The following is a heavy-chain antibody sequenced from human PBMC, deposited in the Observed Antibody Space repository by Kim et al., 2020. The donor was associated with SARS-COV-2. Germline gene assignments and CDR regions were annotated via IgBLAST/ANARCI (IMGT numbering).Heavy chain of an antibody. CDR2: ISYDGSNK. CDR1: GFTFSGFA. D-gene: IGHD2-2*01. Sequence: GGSLRLSCAASGFTFSGFAMHWVRQAPGKGLEWVAVISYDGSNKYYADSVKGRFTISRDNSKNTLYVQMNSLRAEDTAMYYCARGRGSNLYYSDCWGQGTLVTVSS. V-gene: IGHV3-30-3*01. CDR3: ARGRGSNLYYSDC. J-gene: IGHJ4*02.